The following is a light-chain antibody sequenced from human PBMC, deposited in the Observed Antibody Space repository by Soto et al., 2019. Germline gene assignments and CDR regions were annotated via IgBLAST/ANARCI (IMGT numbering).Light chain of an antibody. V-gene: IGKV3-11*01. Sequence: EIVLTQSPATLSLSPGERATLSCRASQSVRRYLAWYQQKPGQAPRLLIYDASTRATGIPARFSGSGSETDFTLTITSLEPEDFAVHYCQQRNNWPPITFGQGTRLEI. J-gene: IGKJ5*01. CDR1: QSVRRY. CDR2: DAS. CDR3: QQRNNWPPIT.